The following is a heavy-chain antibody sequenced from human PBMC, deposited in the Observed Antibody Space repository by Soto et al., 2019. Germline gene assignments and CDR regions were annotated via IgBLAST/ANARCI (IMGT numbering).Heavy chain of an antibody. CDR3: ARDRGGLRWYLIDY. D-gene: IGHD4-17*01. Sequence: ASVKVSCKASGYTFTGYYMHWVRQSPVQGLEWMGWINPNSGGTNYAQKFQGRVTMTRDTSISTAYMELSRLRSDDTAVYYCARDRGGLRWYLIDYWGQGTLVTVSS. V-gene: IGHV1-2*02. CDR1: GYTFTGYY. CDR2: INPNSGGT. J-gene: IGHJ4*02.